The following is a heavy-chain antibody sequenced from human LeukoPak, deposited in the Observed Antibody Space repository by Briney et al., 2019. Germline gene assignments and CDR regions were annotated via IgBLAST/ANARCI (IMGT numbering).Heavy chain of an antibody. J-gene: IGHJ5*02. D-gene: IGHD3-16*01. CDR2: FHHSGGT. Sequence: PSGTLSLTCAVSGGSISSNNWWSWIRQPPGKGLEWIGEFHHSGGTNYNPSLESRVTISVDKSKNQFSLKLDSVAATDTAVYYCASQTLYGYVWGPAWGQGTLVTVSS. V-gene: IGHV4-4*02. CDR3: ASQTLYGYVWGPA. CDR1: GGSISSNNW.